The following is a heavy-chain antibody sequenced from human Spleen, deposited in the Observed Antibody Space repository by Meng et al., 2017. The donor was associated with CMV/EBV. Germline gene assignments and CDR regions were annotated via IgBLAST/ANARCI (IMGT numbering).Heavy chain of an antibody. CDR1: GFTFSSYW. D-gene: IGHD6-19*01. CDR2: IKSKTDGGTT. J-gene: IGHJ4*02. Sequence: GESLKISCAASGFTFSSYWMSWVRQAPGKGLEWVGRIKSKTDGGTTDYAAPVKGRFTISRDDSKNTLYLQMNSLKTEDTAVYYCTTVQWLVRGGLDYWGQGTLVTVSS. V-gene: IGHV3-15*01. CDR3: TTVQWLVRGGLDY.